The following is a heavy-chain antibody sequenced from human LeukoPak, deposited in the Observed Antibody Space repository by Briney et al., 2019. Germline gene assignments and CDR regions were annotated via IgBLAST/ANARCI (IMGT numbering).Heavy chain of an antibody. V-gene: IGHV3-30*18. D-gene: IGHD3-22*01. CDR1: GFTFSSYD. Sequence: GGSLRLSCAASGFTFSSYDMHWVRQAPGKGLQWVAVVSYDENIKHYADSVKGRFTISRDNSKKTLYLQMNSLRAEDTAVYYCAKDRSKYYYDGSGYCADYWGQGTLVTVSS. J-gene: IGHJ4*02. CDR3: AKDRSKYYYDGSGYCADY. CDR2: VSYDENIK.